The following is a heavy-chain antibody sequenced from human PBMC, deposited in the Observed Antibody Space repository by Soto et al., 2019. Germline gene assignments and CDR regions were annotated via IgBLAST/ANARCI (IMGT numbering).Heavy chain of an antibody. CDR3: ARDSIPAAGTNWADNRFDP. V-gene: IGHV3-30-3*01. D-gene: IGHD6-13*01. CDR2: ISYDGSNN. Sequence: QVQLVESGGGVVQPGRSLRLSCAASGFTFSNYAMHWVRQAPGRGLEWVAVISYDGSNNYYADSVKGRFTISRDNSKNTLSLHMNSLRAEDTAVYSCARDSIPAAGTNWADNRFDPWGQGTLVTVSS. CDR1: GFTFSNYA. J-gene: IGHJ5*02.